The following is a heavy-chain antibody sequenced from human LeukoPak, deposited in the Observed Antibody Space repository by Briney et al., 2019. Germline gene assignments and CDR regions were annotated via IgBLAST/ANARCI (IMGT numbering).Heavy chain of an antibody. Sequence: SETLSLTCAVYGGSFSGYYWSWIRQPPGKGLEWIGEINHSGSTNYNPSLKSRVTTSVDTSKNQFSLKLSSVTAADTAVYYCARDAEGGGAFDIWGQGTMVTVSS. V-gene: IGHV4-34*01. CDR1: GGSFSGYY. D-gene: IGHD2-2*01. CDR2: INHSGST. J-gene: IGHJ3*02. CDR3: ARDAEGGGAFDI.